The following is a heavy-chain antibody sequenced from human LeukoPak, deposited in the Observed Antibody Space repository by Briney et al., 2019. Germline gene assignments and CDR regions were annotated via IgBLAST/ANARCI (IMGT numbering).Heavy chain of an antibody. CDR3: ATFWGSDDAFDI. Sequence: SETLSLTCTVSGGSISSYYWSWIRQPPGKGLEWIGYIYYSGSTNYNPSLKSRVTISVDTSKNQFSLKLSSVTAADTAVYYCATFWGSDDAFDIWGQGTMVTVSS. V-gene: IGHV4-59*01. J-gene: IGHJ3*02. D-gene: IGHD3-16*01. CDR1: GGSISSYY. CDR2: IYYSGST.